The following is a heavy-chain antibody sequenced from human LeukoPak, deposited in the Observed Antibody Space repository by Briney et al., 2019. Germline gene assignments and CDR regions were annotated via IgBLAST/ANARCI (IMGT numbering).Heavy chain of an antibody. CDR1: GYSFTSYW. V-gene: IGHV5-51*01. Sequence: PGESLKISCKGSGYSFTSYWIGWVRQMPGKGLEWMGIIYPGDSDTRYSPPFQGQVTISADKSISTAYLQWSSLKASDTAMYYCARQRDSAYYDFWSGYFFFDYWGQGTLVTVSS. CDR2: IYPGDSDT. D-gene: IGHD3-3*01. CDR3: ARQRDSAYYDFWSGYFFFDY. J-gene: IGHJ4*02.